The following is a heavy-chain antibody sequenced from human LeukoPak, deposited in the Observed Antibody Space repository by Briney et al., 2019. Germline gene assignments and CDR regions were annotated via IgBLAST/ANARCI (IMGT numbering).Heavy chain of an antibody. CDR2: INPNSGGT. V-gene: IGHV1-2*06. CDR3: ARYSGSYSGFDY. Sequence: GASVKASCKASGYTFTGYYMHWVRQAPGQGLEWIGRINPNSGGTNYAQKFQGRVTMTRDTSISTAYMELSRLRSDDTAVYYCARYSGSYSGFDYWGQGTLVTVSS. CDR1: GYTFTGYY. J-gene: IGHJ4*02. D-gene: IGHD1-26*01.